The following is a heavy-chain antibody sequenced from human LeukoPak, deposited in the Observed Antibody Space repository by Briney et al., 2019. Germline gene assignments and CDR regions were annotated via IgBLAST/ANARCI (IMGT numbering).Heavy chain of an antibody. J-gene: IGHJ4*02. Sequence: ASVKVSCNGSGGTFSSYAISWVRQAPGQGLEWMGGIIPIFGTANYAQKFQGRVTITADESTSTAYMELSSLRSEDTAVYYCARGRGHCLLNYFDYWGQGTLVTVSS. CDR3: ARGRGHCLLNYFDY. CDR1: GGTFSSYA. V-gene: IGHV1-69*01. D-gene: IGHD2-21*02. CDR2: IIPIFGTA.